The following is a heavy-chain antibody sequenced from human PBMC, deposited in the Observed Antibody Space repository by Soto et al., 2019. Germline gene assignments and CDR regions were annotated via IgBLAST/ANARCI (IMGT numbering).Heavy chain of an antibody. Sequence: VQLVESVGGLVRPGGSLRLSCAASGFTFDDHAMHWVRQAPGKGLEWISAITWNSVALDYADSVKGRFTISRDNAKNSLYLQMNSLRPEDTALYYCAKERVRDFDGWGQGTLVTVSS. V-gene: IGHV3-9*01. J-gene: IGHJ4*02. CDR1: GFTFDDHA. CDR2: ITWNSVAL. D-gene: IGHD3-9*01. CDR3: AKERVRDFDG.